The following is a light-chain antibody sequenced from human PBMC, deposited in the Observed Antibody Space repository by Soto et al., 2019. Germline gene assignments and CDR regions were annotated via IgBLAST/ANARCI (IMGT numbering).Light chain of an antibody. Sequence: QSVLTQPPSASGTPGQRVNISCSGSSSNIGSNYVYWYRQFPGTAPKLLIQRNNQRPSGVPARFSGSKSGTSASLAITGLQAEDEADYYCQSYDSSLTGWVFGGGTKLTVL. CDR3: QSYDSSLTGWV. CDR1: SSNIGSNY. V-gene: IGLV1-47*01. J-gene: IGLJ3*02. CDR2: RNN.